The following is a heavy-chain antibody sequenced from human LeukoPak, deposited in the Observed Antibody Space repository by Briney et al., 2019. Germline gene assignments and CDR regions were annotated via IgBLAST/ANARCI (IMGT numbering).Heavy chain of an antibody. CDR2: ISAYNGNT. V-gene: IGHV1-18*01. J-gene: IGHJ3*02. D-gene: IGHD3-16*02. CDR1: GYTFTSYG. Sequence: ASVKVSCKASGYTFTSYGISWVRQAPGQGLEWMGWISAYNGNTNYAQKLQGRVTMTTDTSTSTAYMELRSLRSDDTAVYYCASPVMITFGGVIVPDAFDIWGQGTMVTVSS. CDR3: ASPVMITFGGVIVPDAFDI.